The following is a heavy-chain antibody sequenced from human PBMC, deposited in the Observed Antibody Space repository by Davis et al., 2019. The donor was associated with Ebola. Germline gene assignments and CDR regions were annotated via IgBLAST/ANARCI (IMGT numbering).Heavy chain of an antibody. CDR1: GGTFSSYT. J-gene: IGHJ5*02. Sequence: AASVKVSCKASGGTFSSYTISWVRQAPGQGLEWMGRIIPILGIANYAQKFQGRVTITADESTSTAYMELSSLRSEDTAVYYCAIDYSNYHNWFDPWGQGTLVTVSS. D-gene: IGHD4-11*01. CDR3: AIDYSNYHNWFDP. V-gene: IGHV1-69*04. CDR2: IIPILGIA.